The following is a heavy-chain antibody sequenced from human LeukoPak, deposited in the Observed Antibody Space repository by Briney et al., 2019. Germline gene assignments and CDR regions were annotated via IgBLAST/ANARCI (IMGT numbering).Heavy chain of an antibody. Sequence: ASVKVSCKVSGYTLTELSMHWVRQAPGKGLEWMGGFDPEDGETIYAQKFQGRVTMTEDTSTDTAYMELNSLRSEDTAVYYCAGLHDYGDYGRTSNWFDPWGQGTLVTVSS. CDR1: GYTLTELS. D-gene: IGHD4-17*01. CDR3: AGLHDYGDYGRTSNWFDP. V-gene: IGHV1-24*01. CDR2: FDPEDGET. J-gene: IGHJ5*02.